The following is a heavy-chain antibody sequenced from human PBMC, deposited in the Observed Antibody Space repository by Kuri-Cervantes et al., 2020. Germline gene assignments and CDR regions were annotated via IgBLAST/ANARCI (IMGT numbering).Heavy chain of an antibody. CDR3: AREYTNSFDY. CDR2: ISSSGGTI. J-gene: IGHJ4*02. D-gene: IGHD6-6*01. CDR1: GFTFTDYY. V-gene: IGHV3-11*04. Sequence: GGSLRLSCAASGFTFTDYYMSWIRQAPGKGLEWVSYISSSGGTIYYADSVKGRFTISRDNSKNSLYLQMNSLRAEDTAVYYCAREYTNSFDYWGQGTLVTVSS.